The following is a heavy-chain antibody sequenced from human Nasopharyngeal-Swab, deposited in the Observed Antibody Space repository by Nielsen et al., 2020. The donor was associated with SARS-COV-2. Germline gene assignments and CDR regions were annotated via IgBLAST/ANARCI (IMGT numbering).Heavy chain of an antibody. Sequence: GGSLRLSCAASGFTFSSYSMNWVRQAPGKGLEWVSSISSSSSYIYYADSVKGRFTISRDNAKNSLYLQMNSLRAADTAVYYCARLISVRGLYYYYGMDVWGQGTTVTVSS. CDR2: ISSSSSYI. V-gene: IGHV3-21*01. CDR3: ARLISVRGLYYYYGMDV. CDR1: GFTFSSYS. D-gene: IGHD5/OR15-5a*01. J-gene: IGHJ6*02.